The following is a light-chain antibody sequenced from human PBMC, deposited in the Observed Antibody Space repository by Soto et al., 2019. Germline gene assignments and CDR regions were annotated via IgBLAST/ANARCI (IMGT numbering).Light chain of an antibody. J-gene: IGKJ1*01. CDR2: AAS. CDR3: QQLNSYPRT. CDR1: QGINIY. Sequence: IQLTQSPSSLSAAVGDRVTITCRASQGINIYLAWYQQKPGKAPDLLIYAASKLHGGVPSRFSGSGFGTDFTLTISSLQPEDSATYYCQQLNSYPRTFGQGTKLEIK. V-gene: IGKV1-9*01.